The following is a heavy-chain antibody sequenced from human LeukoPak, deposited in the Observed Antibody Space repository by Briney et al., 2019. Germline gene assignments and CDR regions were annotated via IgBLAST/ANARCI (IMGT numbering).Heavy chain of an antibody. D-gene: IGHD6-13*01. CDR3: ARAAAGRDAFDI. Sequence: SETLSLTCPVSGGSISSGGYYCRWLRQHPGKGLGWIGYIYSSGSTYYNPSLKRRVTISVDTSKNQFSLKLSSVTAADTAVYYCARAAAGRDAFDIWGQGTMVTVSS. V-gene: IGHV4-31*03. J-gene: IGHJ3*02. CDR2: IYSSGST. CDR1: GGSISSGGYY.